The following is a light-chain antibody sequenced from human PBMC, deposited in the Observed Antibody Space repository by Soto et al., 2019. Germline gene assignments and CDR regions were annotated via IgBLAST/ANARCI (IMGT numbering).Light chain of an antibody. CDR3: QQSHSTPPT. Sequence: DIQMTQSPYSLSASVGDRVTITCRASQSISSYLNWYQQKPGKAPKLLIYAASSLQSGVPSRFSGSGSETEFTLTNSSLQTEDVATYYWQQSHSTPPTFSPRTKVDIK. CDR1: QSISSY. V-gene: IGKV1-39*01. J-gene: IGKJ3*01. CDR2: AAS.